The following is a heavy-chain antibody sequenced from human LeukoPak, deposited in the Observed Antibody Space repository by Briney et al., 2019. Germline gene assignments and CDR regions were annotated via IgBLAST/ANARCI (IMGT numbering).Heavy chain of an antibody. J-gene: IGHJ4*02. CDR1: GYTFTDYY. CDR2: TSPKSGDT. V-gene: IGHV1-2*02. Sequence: ASVKVSCKVSGYTFTDYYIHWVRQAPGHGLEWMGWTSPKSGDTRYTQKFQGRVTMTRDTSISTVYMELDRLTFDDTAVYYCARDNYGTLDYWGQGTLVTVST. CDR3: ARDNYGTLDY. D-gene: IGHD4-17*01.